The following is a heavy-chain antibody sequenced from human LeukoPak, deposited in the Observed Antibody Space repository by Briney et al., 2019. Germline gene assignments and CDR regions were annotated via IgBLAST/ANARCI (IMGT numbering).Heavy chain of an antibody. CDR3: ARESGNNFGLFDY. CDR1: GGSISNYY. Sequence: SETLSLTCTVSGGSISNYYWSWIRQPPGKGLEWIGSIYCSGSTNYNPSLKSRVTISVDTSKTQFSLKVSSVTAADTAVYYCARESGNNFGLFDYWGQGTLVTVSS. J-gene: IGHJ4*02. V-gene: IGHV4-59*01. CDR2: IYCSGST. D-gene: IGHD1-1*01.